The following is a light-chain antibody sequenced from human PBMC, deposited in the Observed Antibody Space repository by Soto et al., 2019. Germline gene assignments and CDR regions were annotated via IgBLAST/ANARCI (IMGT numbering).Light chain of an antibody. CDR1: SSDVGGYNY. CDR3: SSYAGSPTV. J-gene: IGLJ2*01. V-gene: IGLV2-8*01. Sequence: QSALTQPPSASGSPGQSVTISCTGTSSDVGGYNYVSWYQQHPGKAPKLMIYEVSKRPSGVPDRFSGSKSGNRASLTVSGLQAEDEADYYCSSYAGSPTVFGGGTKLTVL. CDR2: EVS.